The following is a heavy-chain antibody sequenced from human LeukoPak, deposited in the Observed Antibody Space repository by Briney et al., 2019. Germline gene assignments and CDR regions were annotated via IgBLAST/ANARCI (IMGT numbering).Heavy chain of an antibody. CDR2: IYYSGST. V-gene: IGHV4-59*01. J-gene: IGHJ6*02. Sequence: SETLSLTCTVSGGSISSYYWSWIRQPPGKGLEWIGYIYYSGSTNYNPSLKSRVTISVDTSKNQFSLKLSSVTAADTAVYYCARDFVVPAATKPNYYYYYGMDVWGQGTTVTVSS. CDR1: GGSISSYY. D-gene: IGHD2-2*01. CDR3: ARDFVVPAATKPNYYYYYGMDV.